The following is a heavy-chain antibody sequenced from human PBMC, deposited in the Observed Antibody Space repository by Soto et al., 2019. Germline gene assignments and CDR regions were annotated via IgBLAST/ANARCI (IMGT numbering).Heavy chain of an antibody. Sequence: PSQTLSLTCAISGDSVSSNSAAWNWIRQSPSRGLEWLGRTYYGSKWYNDYAVSAKSRITINPDTSKSQFSLQLNSVTPEDTAVYYCARVGPYYDSSGYYYTYYYYGMDVWGQGTTVTVS. D-gene: IGHD3-22*01. CDR2: TYYGSKWYN. V-gene: IGHV6-1*01. CDR1: GDSVSSNSAA. J-gene: IGHJ6*02. CDR3: ARVGPYYDSSGYYYTYYYYGMDV.